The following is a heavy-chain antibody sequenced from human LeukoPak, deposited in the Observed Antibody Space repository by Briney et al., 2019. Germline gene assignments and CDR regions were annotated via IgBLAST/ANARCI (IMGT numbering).Heavy chain of an antibody. Sequence: SVKVSCKASGGTFSSYAISWVRQAPGQGLEWMGRIIPILGIANYAHKFQGRVTITADKSTSTAYMELSSLRSEDTAVYYCAREVYCSGGSCYPYFDYWGQGTLVTVSS. CDR2: IIPILGIA. D-gene: IGHD2-15*01. CDR1: GGTFSSYA. J-gene: IGHJ4*02. CDR3: AREVYCSGGSCYPYFDY. V-gene: IGHV1-69*04.